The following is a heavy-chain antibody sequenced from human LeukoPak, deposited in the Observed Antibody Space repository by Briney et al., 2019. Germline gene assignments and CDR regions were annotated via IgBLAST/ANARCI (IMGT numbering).Heavy chain of an antibody. J-gene: IGHJ6*03. CDR1: GGSISSYY. CDR2: IYYSGST. CDR3: ARSQSGDSSGYYLFGYYYYYMDV. Sequence: PSETLSLTCTVSGGSISSYYWSWIRQPPGKVLEWIGYIYYSGSTNYNPSLESRVTMSIDTSKNQFSLKLSSVTAADTAVYYCARSQSGDSSGYYLFGYYYYYMDVWGKGTTVTISS. D-gene: IGHD3-22*01. V-gene: IGHV4-59*01.